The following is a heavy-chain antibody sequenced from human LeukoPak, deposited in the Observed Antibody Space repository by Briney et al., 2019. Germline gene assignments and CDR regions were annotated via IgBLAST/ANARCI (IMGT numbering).Heavy chain of an antibody. D-gene: IGHD4-17*01. V-gene: IGHV4-39*01. Sequence: SETLSLTCTVSGGSISSSTYYWGWIRQSPGKGLEWMGTIYYSGSTYYNPSLKSRVTISVDTSKNQFSLKLSPVTAADTAVYYCARLRYGDYPNYYYYYMDVWGKGTTVTISS. J-gene: IGHJ6*03. CDR1: GGSISSSTYY. CDR2: IYYSGST. CDR3: ARLRYGDYPNYYYYYMDV.